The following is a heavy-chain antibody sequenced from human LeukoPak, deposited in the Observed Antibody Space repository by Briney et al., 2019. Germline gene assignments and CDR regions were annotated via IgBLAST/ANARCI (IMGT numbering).Heavy chain of an antibody. CDR1: GFTFDDYG. J-gene: IGHJ4*02. CDR3: ARGLVAVAGTGDY. V-gene: IGHV3-20*04. Sequence: GGSLRLSCAASGFTFDDYGMIWVRQAPGKGLERVSGINWNGDSTAYADSVKGRFTISRDSAKNSLYLQMNSLRAEDTAFYYCARGLVAVAGTGDYWGQGTLVTVSS. CDR2: INWNGDST. D-gene: IGHD6-19*01.